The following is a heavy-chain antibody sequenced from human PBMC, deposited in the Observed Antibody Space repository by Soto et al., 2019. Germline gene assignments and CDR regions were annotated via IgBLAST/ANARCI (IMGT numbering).Heavy chain of an antibody. J-gene: IGHJ6*03. CDR2: INHSGST. V-gene: IGHV4-34*01. CDR1: GGSFSGYY. Sequence: SETLSLTCAVYGGSFSGYYWSWIRQPPGKGLEWIGEINHSGSTNYNPSLKSRVTISVDTSKNQFSLKLSSVTAADTAVYYCARGCGYPTYYYYYYMDVWGKGTTVTVSS. D-gene: IGHD5-18*01. CDR3: ARGCGYPTYYYYYYMDV.